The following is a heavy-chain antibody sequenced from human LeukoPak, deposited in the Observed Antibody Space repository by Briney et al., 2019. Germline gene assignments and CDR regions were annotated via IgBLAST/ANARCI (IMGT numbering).Heavy chain of an antibody. V-gene: IGHV3-66*01. CDR1: GFTVTNNY. CDR3: ARAYFYYYGMDV. CDR2: FYGANNT. Sequence: GGSLRLSCVVSGFTVTNNYMSWVRQAPGKGLEWVSVFYGANNTYYADSVKGRFTISRDNSKNTLYLQMNSLRAEDTAVYYCARAYFYYYGMDVWGQGTAVTVSS. J-gene: IGHJ6*02. D-gene: IGHD2/OR15-2a*01.